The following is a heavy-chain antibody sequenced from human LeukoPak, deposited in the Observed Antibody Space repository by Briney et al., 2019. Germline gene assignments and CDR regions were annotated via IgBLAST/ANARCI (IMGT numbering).Heavy chain of an antibody. CDR3: ARGKIGYYYGDYDGY. CDR1: GFTFSSYD. CDR2: INTISSTK. D-gene: IGHD4-17*01. J-gene: IGHJ4*02. Sequence: GGSLRLSCAASGFTFSSYDMNWVRQAPGKGLEWVSYINTISSTKYYADSVKGRFTISGDNAKNSLYLQMSSLSGEDTAVYYCARGKIGYYYGDYDGYWGQGTLVTVSS. V-gene: IGHV3-48*01.